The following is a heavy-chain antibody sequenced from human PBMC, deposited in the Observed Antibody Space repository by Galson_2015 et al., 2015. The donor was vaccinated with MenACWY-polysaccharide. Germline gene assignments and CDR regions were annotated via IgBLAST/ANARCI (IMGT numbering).Heavy chain of an antibody. V-gene: IGHV3-48*01. D-gene: IGHD2-2*01. CDR1: GFTFSNYS. CDR2: IRRTGHRI. CDR3: MRDPHALVF. Sequence: SLRLSCAASGFTFSNYSMNWVRQAPGKGLEWVSYIRRTGHRIYYADSVKGRFTITRDNAKSLLFLQMNSLRADDTAGYYCMRDPHALVFWGQSTLVAVSS. J-gene: IGHJ1*01.